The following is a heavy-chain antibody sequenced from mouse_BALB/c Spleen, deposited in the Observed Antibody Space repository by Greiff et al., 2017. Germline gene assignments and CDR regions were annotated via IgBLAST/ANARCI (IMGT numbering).Heavy chain of an antibody. D-gene: IGHD1-1*01. CDR1: GYTFTSYW. V-gene: IGHV1-69*02. CDR2: IYPSDSYT. J-gene: IGHJ1*01. Sequence: QVQLQQPGAELVRPGASVKLSCKASGYTFTSYWINWVKQRPGQGLEWIGNIYPSDSYTNYNQKFKDKATLTVDKSSSTAYMQLSSPTSEDSAVYYCTRGEDGIGYFDVWGAGTTVTVSS. CDR3: TRGEDGIGYFDV.